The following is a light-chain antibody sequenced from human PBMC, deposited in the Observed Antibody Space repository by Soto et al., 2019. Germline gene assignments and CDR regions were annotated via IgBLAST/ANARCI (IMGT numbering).Light chain of an antibody. Sequence: DIQMTQSPSTLSASVGDRVTITCRASQRISSWLAWYQQRPGKVPRLLIYKASTLESGVPSRFSGSGSGTEFTLTISSLQPDDFATYYCQLYNSPPWTFGQGTNVEIK. CDR2: KAS. CDR1: QRISSW. V-gene: IGKV1-5*03. J-gene: IGKJ1*01. CDR3: QLYNSPPWT.